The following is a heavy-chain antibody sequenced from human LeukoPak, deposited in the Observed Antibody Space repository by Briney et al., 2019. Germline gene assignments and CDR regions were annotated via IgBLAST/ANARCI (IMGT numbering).Heavy chain of an antibody. CDR3: ARDPAVLYYFDY. D-gene: IGHD2-8*02. CDR2: ISAYNGNT. CDR1: GYTFTSYG. V-gene: IGHV1-18*01. J-gene: IGHJ4*02. Sequence: ASVKVYCKASGYTFTSYGISWVRQAPGQGLEWMGWISAYNGNTNYAQKLQGRVTMTTDTSTSTAYMELRSLRSDDTAVYYCARDPAVLYYFDYWGQGTLVTVSS.